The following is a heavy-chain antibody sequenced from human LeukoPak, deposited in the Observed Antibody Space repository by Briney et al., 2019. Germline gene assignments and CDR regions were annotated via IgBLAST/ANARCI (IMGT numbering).Heavy chain of an antibody. CDR2: ISSSGSTI. CDR1: GFTFSSFE. D-gene: IGHD1-26*01. Sequence: GGSLRLSCAASGFTFSSFEMIWVRPAPGRGLEWVSNISSSGSTIYYADSVKGRFTISRDNAKNSLYLQMNSLRAEDTAVYYCARGLGYSGSYQTFDYWGQGTLVTVSS. V-gene: IGHV3-48*03. J-gene: IGHJ4*02. CDR3: ARGLGYSGSYQTFDY.